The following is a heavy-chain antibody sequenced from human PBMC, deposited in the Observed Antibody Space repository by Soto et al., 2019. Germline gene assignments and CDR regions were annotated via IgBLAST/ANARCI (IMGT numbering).Heavy chain of an antibody. J-gene: IGHJ5*02. CDR2: ISAGGST. V-gene: IGHV3-11*04. CDR1: GFTFSDYA. CDR3: ARGVLYYYDSSGYPHWFDP. D-gene: IGHD3-22*01. Sequence: GGSLRLSCTASGFTFSDYAMSWVRQPPGKGLEWVSVISAGGSTYYADSVKGRFTISRDNAKNSLYLQMNSLRAEDTAVYYCARGVLYYYDSSGYPHWFDPWGQGTLVTV.